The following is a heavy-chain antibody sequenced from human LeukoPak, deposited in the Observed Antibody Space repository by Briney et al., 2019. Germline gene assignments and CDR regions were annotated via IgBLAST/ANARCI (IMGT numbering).Heavy chain of an antibody. Sequence: GASVKVSCKASGYTFNGYYKHWVRQAPGQGLEWMGWINPNSGGTNYAQKFQGRVTMTRDTSISTAYMELSSLRSEDTAVYYCARDTRHRYCSSTICYRGWLDPWSQGTLVTVSS. CDR2: INPNSGGT. D-gene: IGHD2-2*01. J-gene: IGHJ5*02. V-gene: IGHV1-2*02. CDR1: GYTFNGYY. CDR3: ARDTRHRYCSSTICYRGWLDP.